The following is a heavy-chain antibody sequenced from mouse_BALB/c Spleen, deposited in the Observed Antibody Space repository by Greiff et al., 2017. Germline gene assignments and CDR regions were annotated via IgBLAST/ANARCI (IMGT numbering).Heavy chain of an antibody. J-gene: IGHJ4*01. V-gene: IGHV14-4*02. Sequence: EVKLMESGAELVRSGASVKLSCTASGFNIKDYYMHWVKQRPEQGLEWIGWIDPENGGTEYAPKFQGKATMTADTSSNTAYLQLSSLTSEDTAVYYCNPIHYYGLDAMDYWGQGTSVTVSA. CDR2: IDPENGGT. CDR3: NPIHYYGLDAMDY. CDR1: GFNIKDYY. D-gene: IGHD1-2*01.